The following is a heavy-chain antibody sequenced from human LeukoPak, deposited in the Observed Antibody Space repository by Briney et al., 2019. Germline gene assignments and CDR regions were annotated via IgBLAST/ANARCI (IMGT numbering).Heavy chain of an antibody. Sequence: GGSLRLSCAASGFSFSNYWMSWVRQAPGKGLEWVANIKQDGSEKFYVGSVRGRSTISRDNAKNTLYLQINSLRAEDTAVYYCARDYDFGAAFDIWGQGTMVTVSS. V-gene: IGHV3-7*01. CDR2: IKQDGSEK. J-gene: IGHJ3*02. D-gene: IGHD3-3*01. CDR1: GFSFSNYW. CDR3: ARDYDFGAAFDI.